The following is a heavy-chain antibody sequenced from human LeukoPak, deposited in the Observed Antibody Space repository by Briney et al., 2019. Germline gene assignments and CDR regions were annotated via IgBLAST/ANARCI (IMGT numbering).Heavy chain of an antibody. CDR1: GFTFSSYW. CDR2: INTDGSST. Sequence: GGSLRLSCAASGFTFSSYWMHWVRQAPGKGLVWVSRINTDGSSTSYADSVKGRFTISRDNAKNTLYLQMNSLRAEDTAVYYCARVRGQSTYDFWRGPPNWFDPWGQATLVTVSA. D-gene: IGHD3-3*01. CDR3: ARVRGQSTYDFWRGPPNWFDP. V-gene: IGHV3-74*01. J-gene: IGHJ5*02.